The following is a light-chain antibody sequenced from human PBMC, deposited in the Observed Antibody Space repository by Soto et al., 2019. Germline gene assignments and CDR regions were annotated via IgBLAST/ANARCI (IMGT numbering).Light chain of an antibody. CDR2: GSS. CDR1: SSNIGAGYD. V-gene: IGLV1-40*01. CDR3: QSYDSSLSVLYV. J-gene: IGLJ1*01. Sequence: QSVLTQQPSVSGAPGQRVSISCTGSSSNIGAGYDVHWFQQLPGTAPKLLIYGSSNRPSGVPDRFSGSKSGTSASLAITGLQAEDEADYYCQSYDSSLSVLYVFGTGTKLTVL.